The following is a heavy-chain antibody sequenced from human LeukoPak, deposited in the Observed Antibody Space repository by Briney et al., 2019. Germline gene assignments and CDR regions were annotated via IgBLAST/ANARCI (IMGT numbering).Heavy chain of an antibody. D-gene: IGHD6-13*01. V-gene: IGHV4-4*02. CDR1: GGSIGSNNW. Sequence: SETLSLTCAVSGGSIGSNNWWTWVRQPPGKGLEWIGEIYHSGSTYYNPSLKSRVTISVDKSKNQFSLKLSSVTAADTAVYYCARHSSSWYSFDFWGQGTLVTVSS. J-gene: IGHJ4*02. CDR3: ARHSSSWYSFDF. CDR2: IYHSGST.